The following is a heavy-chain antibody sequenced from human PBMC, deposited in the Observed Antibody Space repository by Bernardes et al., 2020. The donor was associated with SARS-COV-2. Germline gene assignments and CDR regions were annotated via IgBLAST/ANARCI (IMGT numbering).Heavy chain of an antibody. Sequence: GESLKISCKGSGYSFTSYWIGWVRQMPGKGLEWMGIIYPGDSDTRYSPSFQGQVTISADKSISTAYLQWSRVKASDTAMYYCARHSNYYITMVRGLIINPIGYGMDVWGQGTTVTVSS. CDR2: IYPGDSDT. CDR3: ARHSNYYITMVRGLIINPIGYGMDV. D-gene: IGHD3-10*01. V-gene: IGHV5-51*01. CDR1: GYSFTSYW. J-gene: IGHJ6*02.